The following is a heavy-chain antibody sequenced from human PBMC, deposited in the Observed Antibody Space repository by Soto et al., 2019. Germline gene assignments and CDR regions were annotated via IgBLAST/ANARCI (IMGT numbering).Heavy chain of an antibody. CDR1: GGSISSYY. J-gene: IGHJ6*02. CDR3: ARYKSHYYYGMDV. D-gene: IGHD1-20*01. CDR2: IYYSGIT. V-gene: IGHV4-59*01. Sequence: QVQLQESGPGLVKPSETLSLTCTVSGGSISSYYWSWIRQPPGKGLEWIGYIYYSGITNYNPSLTRRVTISVYPSKNQFSLKLSSVTAADTAVYYCARYKSHYYYGMDVWGQGTTVTVSS.